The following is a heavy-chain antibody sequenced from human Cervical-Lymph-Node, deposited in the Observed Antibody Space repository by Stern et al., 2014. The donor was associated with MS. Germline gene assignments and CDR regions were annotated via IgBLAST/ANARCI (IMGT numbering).Heavy chain of an antibody. CDR3: ARDVPQSGYSYGLLYYYGMDV. CDR2: ISSSSSYI. CDR1: GFTFSSYS. J-gene: IGHJ6*02. D-gene: IGHD5-18*01. Sequence: EVQLVESGGGLVKPGGSLRLSCAASGFTFSSYSMNWVRQAPGKGLEWVSSISSSSSYIYYADSVKGRFTISRDNAKNSLYLQMNSLRAEDTAVYYCARDVPQSGYSYGLLYYYGMDVWGQGTTVTVSS. V-gene: IGHV3-21*01.